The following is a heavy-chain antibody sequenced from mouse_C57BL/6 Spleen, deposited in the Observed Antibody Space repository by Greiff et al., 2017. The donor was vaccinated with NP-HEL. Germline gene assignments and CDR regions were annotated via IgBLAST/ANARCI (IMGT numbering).Heavy chain of an antibody. CDR3: ARSENSNWYFDV. J-gene: IGHJ1*03. V-gene: IGHV1-76*01. CDR1: GYTFTDYY. CDR2: IYPGSGNT. Sequence: QVQLKQSGAELVRPGASVKLSCKASGYTFTDYYINWVKQRPGQGLEWIARIYPGSGNTYYNEKFKGKATLTAEKSSSTAYMQLSSLTSEDSAVYFCARSENSNWYFDVWGTGTTVTVSS. D-gene: IGHD2-5*01.